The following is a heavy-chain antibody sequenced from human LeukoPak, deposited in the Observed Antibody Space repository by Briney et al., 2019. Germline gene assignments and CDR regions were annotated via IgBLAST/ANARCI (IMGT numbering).Heavy chain of an antibody. Sequence: SETLSLTGAVSGYSISSGYYWGWIRQPPGKGLEWIGSIYHSGSTYYNPSLKSRVTISVDTSKNQFSLKLSSVTAADTAVYYCARYLRGNNAFDIWGQGTMVTVSS. D-gene: IGHD3-3*01. CDR2: IYHSGST. V-gene: IGHV4-38-2*01. CDR3: ARYLRGNNAFDI. J-gene: IGHJ3*02. CDR1: GYSISSGYY.